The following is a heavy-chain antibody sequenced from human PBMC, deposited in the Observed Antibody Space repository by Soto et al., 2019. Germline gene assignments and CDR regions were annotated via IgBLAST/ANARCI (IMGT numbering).Heavy chain of an antibody. D-gene: IGHD2-8*02. CDR3: ARAGYCEGGASLYFFGY. CDR1: GGTFSTYG. CDR2: TIPILGGA. Sequence: SVKVSCKASGGTFSTYGISWVRQAPGQGLEWMGGTIPILGGANYAQQFQGRLTITADESTNSVYMELSSLGSEDTAVYYCARAGYCEGGASLYFFGYWGQGTLVTVPS. V-gene: IGHV1-69*10. J-gene: IGHJ4*02.